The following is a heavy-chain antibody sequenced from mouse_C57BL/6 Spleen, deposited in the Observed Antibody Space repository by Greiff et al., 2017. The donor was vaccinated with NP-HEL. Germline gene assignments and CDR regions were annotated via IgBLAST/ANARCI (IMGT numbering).Heavy chain of an antibody. J-gene: IGHJ2*01. V-gene: IGHV1-76*01. D-gene: IGHD1-2*01. CDR1: GYTFTDYY. CDR3: AREGVEVRLFDY. CDR2: IYPGSGNT. Sequence: VKLMESGAELVRPGASVKLSCKASGYTFTDYYINWVKQRPGQGLEWIARIYPGSGNTYYNEKFKGKATLTAEKSSSTAYMQLSSLTSEDSAVYFCAREGVEVRLFDYWGQGTTLTVSS.